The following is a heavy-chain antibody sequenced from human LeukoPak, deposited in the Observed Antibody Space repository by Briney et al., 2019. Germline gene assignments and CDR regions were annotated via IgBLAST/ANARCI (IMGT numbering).Heavy chain of an antibody. CDR1: GFTFSSYA. V-gene: IGHV3-23*01. CDR3: AVYYDILTGYYKEGFDY. D-gene: IGHD3-9*01. CDR2: ISGSGGST. Sequence: PGGSLRLSCAASGFTFSSYAMSWVRQAPGKGLEWVSAISGSGGSTYYADSVKGRFTISRDNSKNTLYLQMNSLRAEDTAVYYCAVYYDILTGYYKEGFDYWGQGTLVTVSS. J-gene: IGHJ4*02.